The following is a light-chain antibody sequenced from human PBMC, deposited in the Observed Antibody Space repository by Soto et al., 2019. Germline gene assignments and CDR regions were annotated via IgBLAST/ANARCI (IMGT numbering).Light chain of an antibody. J-gene: IGLJ3*02. CDR2: STN. Sequence: QTVVTQEPSFSVSPGGTVTLTCGLSSGSVSTSYYPSWYQQTPGQAPRTLIYSTNTRSSGVPDRFSGSILGNKAALTITGANADDESDYYCVLYMGSGIWVFGGGTKLTVL. CDR3: VLYMGSGIWV. CDR1: SGSVSTSYY. V-gene: IGLV8-61*01.